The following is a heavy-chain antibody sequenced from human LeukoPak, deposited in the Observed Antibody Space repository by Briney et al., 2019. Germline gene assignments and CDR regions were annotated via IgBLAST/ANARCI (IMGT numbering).Heavy chain of an antibody. V-gene: IGHV3-48*03. CDR3: ARDLSSGWYLSSASYYFDY. Sequence: GGSLRLSCAASGFTFSSYEMNWVRQAPGKGLEWVSYINSSGSTIYYADSVKGRFTISRDNAKNSLYLQMNSLRAEDTAVYYCARDLSSGWYLSSASYYFDYWGQGTLVTVSS. D-gene: IGHD6-19*01. CDR1: GFTFSSYE. CDR2: INSSGSTI. J-gene: IGHJ4*02.